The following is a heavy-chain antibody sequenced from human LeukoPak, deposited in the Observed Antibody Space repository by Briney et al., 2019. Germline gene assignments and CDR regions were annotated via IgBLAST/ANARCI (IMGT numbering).Heavy chain of an antibody. D-gene: IGHD4-17*01. CDR3: TKWSAAYGAH. CDR2: IKSEADGGTI. CDR1: GFTFGKAW. J-gene: IGHJ4*02. Sequence: GGSLRLSCAASGFTFGKAWMSWVRQAPGKGLEWVGRIKSEADGGTIDYAAPVKGRFAISRDDSKNTVFLQMNGLKVEDLDVYYCTKWSAAYGAHWGQGTLVTVSS. V-gene: IGHV3-15*01.